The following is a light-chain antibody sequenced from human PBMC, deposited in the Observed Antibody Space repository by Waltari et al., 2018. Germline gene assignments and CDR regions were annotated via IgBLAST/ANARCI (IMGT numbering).Light chain of an antibody. CDR1: ILVNKY. CDR3: QALGTGAWV. V-gene: IGLV3-1*01. Sequence: SYELTQPPSVSVSPGQTASITCSGDILVNKYASWYQPKPGQSPLLVIYQDTKRTATXXXXFSGSKSANAATLTITGTQAMDEADYYCQALGTGAWVFGGGTKLTVL. CDR2: QDT. J-gene: IGLJ3*02.